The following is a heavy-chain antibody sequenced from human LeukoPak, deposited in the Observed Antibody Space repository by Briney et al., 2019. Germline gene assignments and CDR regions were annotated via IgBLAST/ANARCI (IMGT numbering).Heavy chain of an antibody. J-gene: IGHJ4*02. CDR2: ISGSGGST. CDR3: AKGLYYFDY. D-gene: IGHD3-22*01. Sequence: PGGSLRLSCAASGFTFSSYAMSWVRQAPGKGLEWVSAISGSGGSTYYADSVKGWFTISRDNSKNTLYLQINSRRTEDTAVYYCAKGLYYFDYWGQGTLVTVSS. CDR1: GFTFSSYA. V-gene: IGHV3-23*01.